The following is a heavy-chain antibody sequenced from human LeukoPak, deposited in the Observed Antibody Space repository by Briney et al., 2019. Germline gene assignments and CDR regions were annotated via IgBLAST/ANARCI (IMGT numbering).Heavy chain of an antibody. V-gene: IGHV4-4*02. CDR3: GKTDIYFNPIDY. J-gene: IGHJ4*02. Sequence: SETLSLTCAVSGVSISSSEWWIWARQPPRQGLEWIGEIHRDGRTRYNPSLKSRVTMSMDYSKNQFSLSVTSVTAADTAIYYCGKTDIYFNPIDYWGPGSLVTVSS. CDR1: GVSISSSEW. CDR2: IHRDGRT. D-gene: IGHD3-9*01.